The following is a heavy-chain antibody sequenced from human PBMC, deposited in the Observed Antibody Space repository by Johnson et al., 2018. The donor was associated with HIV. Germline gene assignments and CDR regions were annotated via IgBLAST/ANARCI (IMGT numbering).Heavy chain of an antibody. Sequence: VQLVESGGDVVQPGGSLRLSCAASGFTVSSNYMNWVRQAPGKGLDWVSLIYSGDSTYYADSVKGRFTISRHNSKPTLYLQMNSLRAEDTAVYYCARDPSRLRQSDIWGQGTLVTVSS. D-gene: IGHD3-16*01. J-gene: IGHJ3*02. V-gene: IGHV3-66*01. CDR1: GFTVSSNY. CDR2: IYSGDST. CDR3: ARDPSRLRQSDI.